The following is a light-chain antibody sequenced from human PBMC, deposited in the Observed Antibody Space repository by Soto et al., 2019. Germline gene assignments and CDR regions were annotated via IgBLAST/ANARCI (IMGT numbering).Light chain of an antibody. J-gene: IGKJ1*01. V-gene: IGKV3-15*01. CDR2: GAS. CDR1: QSVSGN. CDR3: QQYNDWPRT. Sequence: EVVMTQSPDTQSLSPGATATLSCRASQSVSGNLAWYQQKPGQAPRLLIYGASTRATGIPARFSGSGSGTEFTLTISSLQSEDFAVYYCQQYNDWPRTFGQGTKVAIK.